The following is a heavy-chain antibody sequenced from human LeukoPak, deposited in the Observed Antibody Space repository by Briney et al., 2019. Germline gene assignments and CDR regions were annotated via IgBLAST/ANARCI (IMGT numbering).Heavy chain of an antibody. V-gene: IGHV1-8*02. CDR2: MNPNSGNT. CDR3: ATASWREGHGGAFDI. D-gene: IGHD6-13*01. Sequence: ASVKVSCKASGHTFTSYDINWVRQATGQGLEWMGWMNPNSGNTAYAQKFQGRVTMTEDTSTDTAYMELSSLRSEDTAVYYCATASWREGHGGAFDIWGQGTMVTVSS. CDR1: GHTFTSYD. J-gene: IGHJ3*02.